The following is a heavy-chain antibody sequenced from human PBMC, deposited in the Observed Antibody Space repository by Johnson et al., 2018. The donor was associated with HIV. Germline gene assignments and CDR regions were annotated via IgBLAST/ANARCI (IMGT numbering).Heavy chain of an antibody. Sequence: VQLVESGGGLVQPGRSLRLSCAASGFTFDDYAMHWVRQGPGKGLEWVSGITWNSGSIGYADSVKGRFTISRDNAKNSLYLQMNSLRAEDTALYYCARGVYYYDSSGYQSAFDIWGQGTMVTVSS. V-gene: IGHV3-9*01. CDR2: ITWNSGSI. CDR1: GFTFDDYA. J-gene: IGHJ3*02. D-gene: IGHD3-22*01. CDR3: ARGVYYYDSSGYQSAFDI.